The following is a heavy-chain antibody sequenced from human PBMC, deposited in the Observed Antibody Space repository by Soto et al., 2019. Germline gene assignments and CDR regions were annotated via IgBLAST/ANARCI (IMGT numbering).Heavy chain of an antibody. CDR2: INPSGGST. J-gene: IGHJ4*02. D-gene: IGHD6-19*01. Sequence: GASVKVSCKASGYTFTSYYMHWVRQAPGQGLEWMGIINPSGGSTSYAQKFQGRVTMTRDTSTSTVYMELSSLRSEDTAVYYCALRAEQWLDWDPFDYWGQGTLVTVSS. CDR1: GYTFTSYY. CDR3: ALRAEQWLDWDPFDY. V-gene: IGHV1-46*01.